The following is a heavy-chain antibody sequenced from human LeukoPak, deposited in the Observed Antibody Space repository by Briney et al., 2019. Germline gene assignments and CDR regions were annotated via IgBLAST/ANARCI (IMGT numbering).Heavy chain of an antibody. CDR2: INHNSGST. Sequence: ASVKVSCKASGYTFTGYYMHWVRQAPGQGLEWMGWINHNSGSTNYAQKFQGRVTITRDTSISTAYMELSRLRSDATAVYYCARAPCSSTSCNMPRVCGSGSSVTYGMDVWGQGTTVTVSS. D-gene: IGHD2-2*01. CDR3: ARAPCSSTSCNMPRVCGSGSSVTYGMDV. V-gene: IGHV1-2*02. CDR1: GYTFTGYY. J-gene: IGHJ6*02.